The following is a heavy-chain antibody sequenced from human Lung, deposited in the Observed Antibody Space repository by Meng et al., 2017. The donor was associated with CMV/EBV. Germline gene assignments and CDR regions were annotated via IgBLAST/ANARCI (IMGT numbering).Heavy chain of an antibody. CDR3: AKGAQQLIFDY. CDR1: GFTFSSYG. V-gene: IGHV3-30*02. J-gene: IGHJ4*02. CDR2: IRYGGSNK. D-gene: IGHD6-13*01. Sequence: GGSLRLSCAASGFTFSSYGMHWVRQAPGKGLEWVAFIRYGGSNKNYADSVKGRFTISRDNSKNTLYLQMNSLRSEDTAVYYCAKGAQQLIFDYWGQGTLVTVYS.